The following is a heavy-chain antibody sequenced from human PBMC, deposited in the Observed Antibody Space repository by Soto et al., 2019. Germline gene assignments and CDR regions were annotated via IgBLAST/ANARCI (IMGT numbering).Heavy chain of an antibody. CDR1: GYTFIRYG. Sequence: ASVKVSCKASGYTFIRYGFSWVRQAPGQGPEWMGWINPYNSNIHYAQKFRDRVMMTTDTPTSTTYMELRSRRPDDTAVYYCARGFLVVVAASRDFCAMDVWG. J-gene: IGHJ6*02. D-gene: IGHD2-15*01. V-gene: IGHV1-18*01. CDR3: ARGFLVVVAASRDFCAMDV. CDR2: INPYNSNI.